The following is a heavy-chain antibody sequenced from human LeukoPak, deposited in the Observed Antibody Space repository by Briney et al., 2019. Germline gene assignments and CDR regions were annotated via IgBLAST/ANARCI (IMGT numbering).Heavy chain of an antibody. CDR3: VRGSPYVSFWFDY. CDR1: GGSISSGGYS. CDR2: IYHSGST. J-gene: IGHJ4*02. D-gene: IGHD3-3*01. V-gene: IGHV4-30-2*01. Sequence: SQTLSLTCAVSGGSISSGGYSWSWIRQPPGKGLEWIGYIYHSGSTYYNPSLKSRVTISVDRSKNQFSLKLSSVTAADTAVYYCVRGSPYVSFWFDYWGQGTLVTVSS.